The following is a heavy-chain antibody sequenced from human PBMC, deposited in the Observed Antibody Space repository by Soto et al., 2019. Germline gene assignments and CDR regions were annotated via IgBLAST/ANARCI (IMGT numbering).Heavy chain of an antibody. CDR3: ARGAGSGSEATNYGMDV. CDR1: GYTVTNYW. CDR2: IYPGASDARDT. J-gene: IGHJ6*04. V-gene: IGHV5-51*01. Sequence: GEALKISCKGAGYTVTNYWIAWVRQMPGKGLEGMGIIYPGASDARDTIYSQSFEGQVTISAERSISTAYLQWSSLKASDTATYSCARGAGSGSEATNYGMDVWGKGITVTVSS. D-gene: IGHD3-10*01.